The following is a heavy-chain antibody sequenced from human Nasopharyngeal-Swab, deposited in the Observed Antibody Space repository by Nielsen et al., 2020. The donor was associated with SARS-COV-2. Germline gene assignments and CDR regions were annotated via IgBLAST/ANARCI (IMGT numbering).Heavy chain of an antibody. D-gene: IGHD3-9*01. J-gene: IGHJ4*02. CDR1: GFTFSSYA. CDR3: ARVGICNNDWCGSYDS. CDR2: SRVKANSYTA. V-gene: IGHV3-72*01. Sequence: GESLKISCAASGFTFSSYAMHWVRQAPGKGLEWLGHSRVKANSYTAEYAASVTGRFTFSREESKNLLYLQMNSLKTEDTAVYYCARVGICNNDWCGSYDSWGQGTLVTVSS.